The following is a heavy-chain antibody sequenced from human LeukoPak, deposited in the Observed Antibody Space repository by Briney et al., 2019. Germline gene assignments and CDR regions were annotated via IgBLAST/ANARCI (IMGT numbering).Heavy chain of an antibody. CDR3: ARLRMGDFWSGYYTFDY. V-gene: IGHV4-59*08. CDR2: IYYSGST. D-gene: IGHD3-3*01. CDR1: GGSISSYY. Sequence: PSETLSLTCTVSGGSISSYYWSWIRQPPGKGLEWIGYIYYSGSTYYNPSLKSRVTISVDTSKNQFSLKLGSVTAADTAVYYCARLRMGDFWSGYYTFDYWGQGTLVTVSS. J-gene: IGHJ4*02.